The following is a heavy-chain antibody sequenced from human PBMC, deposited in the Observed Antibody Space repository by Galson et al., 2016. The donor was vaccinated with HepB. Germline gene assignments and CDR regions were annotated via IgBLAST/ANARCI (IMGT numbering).Heavy chain of an antibody. D-gene: IGHD6-19*01. CDR3: PRALSGWDGFAY. J-gene: IGHJ4*02. V-gene: IGHV3-53*01. CDR1: EFTASSNY. CDR2: IYSGGST. Sequence: SLRLSCAAYEFTASSNYLNWIRQAPGKGLEWVSAIYSGGSTHYADSVKGRFTISRDNSKNTVYLEMKSLRAEDTAGYYCPRALSGWDGFAYSGQGTLVLVSS.